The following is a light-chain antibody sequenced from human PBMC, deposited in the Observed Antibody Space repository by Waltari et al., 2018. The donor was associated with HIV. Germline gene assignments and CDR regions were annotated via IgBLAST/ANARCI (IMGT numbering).Light chain of an antibody. Sequence: DIERTQSPSSRSAAVGEGSTFPCRASQTINTFLNWFPQKPAKAPNLLIYGAHTLPRCVPSSFSRRGSGTDFILTISSLQPADFATYYCLPTYTAPLTSGPGPTVDV. J-gene: IGKJ3*01. CDR3: LPTYTAPLT. V-gene: IGKV1-39*01. CDR1: QTINTF. CDR2: GAH.